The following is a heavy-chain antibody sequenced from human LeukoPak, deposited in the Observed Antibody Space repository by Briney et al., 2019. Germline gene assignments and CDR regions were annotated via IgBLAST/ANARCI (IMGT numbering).Heavy chain of an antibody. J-gene: IGHJ5*02. Sequence: SETLSLTCSVSGGSMRSDCSFWSWIRQPAGKGLEWIGRIYATGNTNYNPSLERRVTISVDTSKNQFSLELTSVTAADTAVYYCARELGSDYGGYSPWGQGTLVTVSS. V-gene: IGHV4-61*02. CDR1: GGSMRSDCSF. CDR2: IYATGNT. D-gene: IGHD4-23*01. CDR3: ARELGSDYGGYSP.